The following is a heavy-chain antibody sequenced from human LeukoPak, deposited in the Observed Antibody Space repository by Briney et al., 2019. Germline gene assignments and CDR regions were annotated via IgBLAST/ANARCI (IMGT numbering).Heavy chain of an antibody. D-gene: IGHD3-10*01. CDR1: GFTFSTYA. CDR2: VSKDGNTK. CDR3: ARGIQPPKYYGSGSDTFDI. V-gene: IGHV3-30*04. J-gene: IGHJ3*02. Sequence: PGTSLRLSCVASGFTFSTYAIHWVRQAPGKGLEWVAVVSKDGNTKYYADSVKGRFTISRDNSKNTVYLQVNSLRTEDTSVYYCARGIQPPKYYGSGSDTFDIWGQGTMVTVSS.